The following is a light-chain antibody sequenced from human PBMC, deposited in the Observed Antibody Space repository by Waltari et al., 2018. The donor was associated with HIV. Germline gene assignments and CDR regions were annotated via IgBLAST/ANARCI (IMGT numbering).Light chain of an antibody. CDR2: AAS. Sequence: ERVLTQSPATLSVSPGERATLPCRASQSVNNNLAWYQQKPGQAPRLLIYAASTRAPGIPARFSGSGSGTEFTLTITSLPSEDFAVYYCQQYNNWPLTFGGGTKVEIK. V-gene: IGKV3-15*01. J-gene: IGKJ4*01. CDR3: QQYNNWPLT. CDR1: QSVNNN.